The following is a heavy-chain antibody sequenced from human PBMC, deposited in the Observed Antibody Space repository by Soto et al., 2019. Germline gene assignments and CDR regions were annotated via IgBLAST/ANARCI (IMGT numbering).Heavy chain of an antibody. CDR2: IDHTGNGI. CDR3: AKDWPGTRTPGLDC. CDR1: GYMFSNYA. J-gene: IGHJ4*02. V-gene: IGHV3-23*01. D-gene: IGHD1-1*01. Sequence: EVQMLESGGDLVQPGGSLRLSCAASGYMFSNYAMSWVRQAPGKGLEWVSCIDHTGNGIHYVDSVEGRFTISLDNSKNTLYLQMNDLRAEDTAVYYCAKDWPGTRTPGLDCWGLGTRVTVSS.